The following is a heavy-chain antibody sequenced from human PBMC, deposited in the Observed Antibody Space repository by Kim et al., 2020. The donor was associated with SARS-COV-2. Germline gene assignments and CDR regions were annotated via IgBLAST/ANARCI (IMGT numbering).Heavy chain of an antibody. J-gene: IGHJ4*02. D-gene: IGHD3-9*01. CDR2: IIPFSVAA. Sequence: SVKVSCKAPVGTFNSHTIIWVRQAPGQGLEWMGGIIPFSVAANYAQKFQDRVTITADESTSTAYMELSSLRAEDTAVYYCASYVIGPGAAYEVVTGYLEYWGQGTRVTVSS. CDR3: ASYVIGPGAAYEVVTGYLEY. CDR1: VGTFNSHT. V-gene: IGHV1-69*13.